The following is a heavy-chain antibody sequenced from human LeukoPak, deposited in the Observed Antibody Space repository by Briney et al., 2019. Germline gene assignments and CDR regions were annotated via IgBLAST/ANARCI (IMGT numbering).Heavy chain of an antibody. J-gene: IGHJ4*02. CDR1: GYTFTSYG. CDR2: ISASNGNT. Sequence: ASVKVSCKASGYTFTSYGISWVRQAPGQGLEWMGWISASNGNTHYAQHLQGRVTVTTDTSTNLAYMELRSLRSDDTAVYYCARTYSSYSSTSEFDYWGQGTLVTVSS. V-gene: IGHV1-18*01. D-gene: IGHD6-19*01. CDR3: ARTYSSYSSTSEFDY.